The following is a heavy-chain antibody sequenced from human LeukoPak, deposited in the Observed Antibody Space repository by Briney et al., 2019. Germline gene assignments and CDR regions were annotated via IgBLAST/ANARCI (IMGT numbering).Heavy chain of an antibody. V-gene: IGHV3-23*01. J-gene: IGHJ4*02. Sequence: GGSLRFSCAASGFTFSSYAMSWVRQAPGKGLEWVSAISGSGGSTYYADSVKGRFTISRDNSKNTLYLQMNSLRAEDTAVYYCAKVDRVGTVTTYDYWGQGTLVTVSS. CDR2: ISGSGGST. CDR3: AKVDRVGTVTTYDY. D-gene: IGHD4-17*01. CDR1: GFTFSSYA.